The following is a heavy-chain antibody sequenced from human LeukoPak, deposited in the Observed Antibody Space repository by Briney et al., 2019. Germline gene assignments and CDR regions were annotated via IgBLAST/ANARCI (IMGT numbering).Heavy chain of an antibody. V-gene: IGHV1-18*01. D-gene: IGHD6-19*01. CDR3: ARGFPSGKQWLTN. J-gene: IGHJ4*02. CDR1: GYTFTNYG. CDR2: ISAYNNNT. Sequence: ASVKVSCKASGYTFTNYGLNWVRHAPGQGLEWMGWISAYNNNTKYAQKFQGRVTMTTDTSTNTAYMELRSLRSDDTAVYYCARGFPSGKQWLTNWGQGTLVTVSS.